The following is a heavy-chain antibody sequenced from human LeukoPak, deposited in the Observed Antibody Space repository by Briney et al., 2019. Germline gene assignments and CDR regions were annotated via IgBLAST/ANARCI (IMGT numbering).Heavy chain of an antibody. CDR2: INPSGGST. D-gene: IGHD3-10*01. J-gene: IGHJ3*02. CDR3: ARGTGLKAFDI. CDR1: GYTFTGYY. V-gene: IGHV1-46*01. Sequence: GASVKVSCKASGYTFTGYYMHWVRQAPGQGLEWMGIINPSGGSTIYAQKFQGRVTMTRDTSTSTVYMELSSLRSEDTAVYYCARGTGLKAFDIWGQGIMVTVSS.